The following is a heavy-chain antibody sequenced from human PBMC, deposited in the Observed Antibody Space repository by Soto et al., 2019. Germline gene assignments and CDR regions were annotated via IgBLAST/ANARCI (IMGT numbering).Heavy chain of an antibody. CDR2: ISAYNGNT. D-gene: IGHD3-9*01. V-gene: IGHV1-18*01. CDR1: GYTFPSYA. J-gene: IGHJ5*02. CDR3: ARVRDWLLYGGVNWFDP. Sequence: DSVKVSCKGSGYTFPSYAMDWVRQAPGQRLEWMGWISAYNGNTNYAQKLQGRVTMTTDTSTSTAYMELRSLRSDDTAVYYCARVRDWLLYGGVNWFDPWGQGTLVTVSS.